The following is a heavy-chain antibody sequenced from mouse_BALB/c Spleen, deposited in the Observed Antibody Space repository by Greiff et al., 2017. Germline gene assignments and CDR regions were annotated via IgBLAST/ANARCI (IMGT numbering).Heavy chain of an antibody. J-gene: IGHJ2*01. CDR1: GYTFTSYW. CDR2: IYPGDGDT. Sequence: VQLQQSGAELARPGASVKLSCKASGYTFTSYWMQWVKQRPGQGLEWIGAIYPGDGDTRYTQKFKGKATLTADKSSSTAYMQLSSLASEDSAVYYCARLMTLYYFDYWGQGTTLTVSS. V-gene: IGHV1-87*01. CDR3: ARLMTLYYFDY. D-gene: IGHD2-3*01.